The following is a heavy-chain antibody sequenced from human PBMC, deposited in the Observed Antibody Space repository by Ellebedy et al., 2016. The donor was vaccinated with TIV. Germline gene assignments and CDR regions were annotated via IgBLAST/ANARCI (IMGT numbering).Heavy chain of an antibody. J-gene: IGHJ4*02. Sequence: GESLKISXAASGFTFSGSAMSWVRQAPGKGLEWVSTISNSGVDTYYADSVKGRFTISRDNSKDTLYLQMRRLRVEDTAQYYCGKGQGHCSGGSCPLGNWGQGTLVTVSS. CDR3: GKGQGHCSGGSCPLGN. V-gene: IGHV3-23*01. D-gene: IGHD2-15*01. CDR1: GFTFSGSA. CDR2: ISNSGVDT.